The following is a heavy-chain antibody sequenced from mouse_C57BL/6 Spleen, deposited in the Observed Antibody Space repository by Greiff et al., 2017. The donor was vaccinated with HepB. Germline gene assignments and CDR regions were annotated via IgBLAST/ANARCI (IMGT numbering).Heavy chain of an antibody. J-gene: IGHJ4*01. CDR2: ISSGSSTI. CDR1: GFTFSDYG. CDR3: ARRSLYAMDY. Sequence: DVKLVESGGGLVKPGGSLKLSCAASGFTFSDYGMHWVRQSPEKGLEWVAYISSGSSTIYYADTVMGRFTISRDNAKNTLFLQMTSLRSEDTAMYYCARRSLYAMDYWGQGTSVTVSS. V-gene: IGHV5-17*01.